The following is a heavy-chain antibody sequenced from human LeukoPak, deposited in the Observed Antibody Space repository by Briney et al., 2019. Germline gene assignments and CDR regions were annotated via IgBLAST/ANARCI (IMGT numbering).Heavy chain of an antibody. CDR2: IYYSGST. Sequence: KTSETLSLTCTVSGGSISSYYWSWIRQPPGKGLEWIGYIYYSGSTNYNPSLKSRVTISVDTSKNQFSLKLSSVTAADTAVYYCARSRPYSSSWYFFDYWGQGTLVIVSS. CDR1: GGSISSYY. V-gene: IGHV4-59*08. D-gene: IGHD6-13*01. J-gene: IGHJ4*02. CDR3: ARSRPYSSSWYFFDY.